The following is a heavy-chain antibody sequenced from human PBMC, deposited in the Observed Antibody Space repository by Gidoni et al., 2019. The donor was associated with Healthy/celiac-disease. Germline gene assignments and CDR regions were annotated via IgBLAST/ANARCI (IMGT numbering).Heavy chain of an antibody. CDR3: ERVGDYGDYDY. CDR2: INPSGGST. V-gene: IGHV1-46*01. CDR1: GYTSTSYY. J-gene: IGHJ4*02. D-gene: IGHD4-17*01. Sequence: QVQLVQSGAEVKKPGASVKVSCKASGYTSTSYYMHWVRQAPGQGLEWMGIINPSGGSTSYEQKYQGRVTMTRDTSTSTVYVELSSLRSEDTAVYYCERVGDYGDYDYWGQGTLVTVSS.